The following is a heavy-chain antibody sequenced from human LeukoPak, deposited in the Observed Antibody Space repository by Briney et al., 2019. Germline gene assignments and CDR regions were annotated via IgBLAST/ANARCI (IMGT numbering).Heavy chain of an antibody. Sequence: PGGSLRLSCAASGFTFDDYGMSWVRQAPGKGLEWVSGINWNGGSTRYADSVKGRFTISRDNTKNSLYLQMDSLRAEDTAVYYCARVSPNTVTTPQYFDYWGQGTLVTVSS. CDR1: GFTFDDYG. CDR2: INWNGGST. V-gene: IGHV3-20*04. J-gene: IGHJ4*02. CDR3: ARVSPNTVTTPQYFDY. D-gene: IGHD4-17*01.